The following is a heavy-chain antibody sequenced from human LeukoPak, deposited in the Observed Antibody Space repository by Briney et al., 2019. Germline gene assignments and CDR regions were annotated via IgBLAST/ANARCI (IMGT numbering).Heavy chain of an antibody. Sequence: SETLSLTCTVSGGSISSYYWSWIRQPPGKGLEWIGYIYYSGSTNYNPSLKSRVTISVDTSKNQFSLKLSSVTAADTAVHYCARDWVWFGEDNAFDIWGQGTMVTVSS. CDR1: GGSISSYY. D-gene: IGHD3-10*01. CDR3: ARDWVWFGEDNAFDI. V-gene: IGHV4-59*01. J-gene: IGHJ3*02. CDR2: IYYSGST.